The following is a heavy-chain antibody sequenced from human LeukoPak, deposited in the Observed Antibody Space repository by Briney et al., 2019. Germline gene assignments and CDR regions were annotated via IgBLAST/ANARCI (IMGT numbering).Heavy chain of an antibody. D-gene: IGHD6-13*01. CDR1: GGSISSYY. V-gene: IGHV4-59*01. CDR2: IYYSGST. CDR3: ARASRQQLPEK. J-gene: IGHJ4*02. Sequence: SETLSLTCTVSGGSISSYYWSWIRQPPGKGLEWIGYIYYSGSTNYNPFLKSRVTISVDTSKNQFSLKLSSVTAADTAVYYCARASRQQLPEKWGQGTLVTVSS.